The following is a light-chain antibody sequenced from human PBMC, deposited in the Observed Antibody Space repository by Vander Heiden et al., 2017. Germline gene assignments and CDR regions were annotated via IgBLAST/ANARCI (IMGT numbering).Light chain of an antibody. CDR3: QQDDSPRT. CDR2: DAS. J-gene: IGKJ1*01. V-gene: IGKV1-5*01. CDR1: QNIGSW. Sequence: DIQMTQSPSTLSVSVGDRVTITCRASQNIGSWLDWYQQKPGRAPNLLIYDASRLDSGVPSRFSGRGYGTEFTLTISSLQPDDFAVYYCQQDDSPRTFGQGTKVEIK.